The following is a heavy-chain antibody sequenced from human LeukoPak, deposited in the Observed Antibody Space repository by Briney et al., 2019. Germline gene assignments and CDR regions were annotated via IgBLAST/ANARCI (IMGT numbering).Heavy chain of an antibody. V-gene: IGHV3-48*01. J-gene: IGHJ4*02. CDR2: IGPGSSTI. CDR1: GSTFSHYS. CDR3: ASTIAAAGKGYYFDY. D-gene: IGHD6-13*01. Sequence: PGGSLRLSCAASGSTFSHYSMTWVRQASGKGLEWVSYIGPGSSTIYHADSVKGRFTISRDDAMNSLYLQMNSLRAEDTAVYYCASTIAAAGKGYYFDYWGQGTLVTVSS.